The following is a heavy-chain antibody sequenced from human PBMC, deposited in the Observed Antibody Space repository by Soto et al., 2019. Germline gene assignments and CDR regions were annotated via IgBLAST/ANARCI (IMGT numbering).Heavy chain of an antibody. CDR1: GGSISSGGYS. CDR3: ARTGITMVRGPYGMDV. J-gene: IGHJ6*02. CDR2: MYHSGST. Sequence: SETLSLTCAVSGGSISSGGYSWSWIRQPPGKGLEWIGYMYHSGSTYYNPSLKSRVTISIDRSKNQFSLKLSSVTAADTAVYYCARTGITMVRGPYGMDVWGQGTTVTVSS. D-gene: IGHD3-10*01. V-gene: IGHV4-30-2*01.